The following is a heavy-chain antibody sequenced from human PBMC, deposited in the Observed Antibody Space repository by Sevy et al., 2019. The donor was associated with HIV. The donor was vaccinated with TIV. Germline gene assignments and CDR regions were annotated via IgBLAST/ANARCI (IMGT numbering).Heavy chain of an antibody. Sequence: GGSLRLSCAVSGFNFSVSAMHWVRQASGKGLEWLGRIRSKSNDYATAGSTSVKGRFTLSRDDSKSTAYLQMNSLKSEDTALYYCTTLFGVPFDYWGQGALVTVSS. D-gene: IGHD3-10*01. J-gene: IGHJ4*02. CDR1: GFNFSVSA. CDR2: IRSKSNDYAT. CDR3: TTLFGVPFDY. V-gene: IGHV3-73*01.